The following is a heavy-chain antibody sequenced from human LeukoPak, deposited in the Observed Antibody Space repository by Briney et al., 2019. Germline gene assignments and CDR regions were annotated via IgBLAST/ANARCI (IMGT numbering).Heavy chain of an antibody. CDR3: ARHPTFSGMGSQLWFDP. D-gene: IGHD3-10*01. J-gene: IGHJ5*02. Sequence: PSETLSLTCTVSSGSISSSSYYWGWIRQSPGRGLEWIGSIYYRGSTFYKPSLKGRVTISVDTSKNQFSLKLSSVAAADTAVYYCARHPTFSGMGSQLWFDPWGQGTLVTVSS. CDR2: IYYRGST. V-gene: IGHV4-39*01. CDR1: SGSISSSSYY.